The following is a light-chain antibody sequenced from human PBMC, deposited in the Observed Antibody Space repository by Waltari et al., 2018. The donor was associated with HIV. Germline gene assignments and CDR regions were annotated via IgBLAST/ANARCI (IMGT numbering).Light chain of an antibody. CDR3: AAWDDSLIGLV. CDR2: TNN. CDR1: SSNIGTNG. V-gene: IGLV1-44*01. Sequence: SVLTQPPSASGTPGQRVTISCSGSSSNIGTNGVSWFQQLPGTAPKLLIFTNNQRLSGVPDRFSGSKSGTSASLTISGLRSEDEADYFCAAWDDSLIGLVFGTGTKVTVL. J-gene: IGLJ1*01.